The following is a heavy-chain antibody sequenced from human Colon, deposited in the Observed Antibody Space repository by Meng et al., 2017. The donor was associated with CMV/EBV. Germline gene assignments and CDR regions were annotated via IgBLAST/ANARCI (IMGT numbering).Heavy chain of an antibody. CDR3: ARVTTAMAPFDY. CDR1: GFTFSDYY. V-gene: IGHV3-11*04. D-gene: IGHD5-18*01. CDR2: ISSSGSTI. J-gene: IGHJ4*02. Sequence: GESLKISCAASGFTFSDYYMSWIRQAPGKGLEWVSYISSSGSTIYYADSVKGRFTISRDNAKNSLYLQMNSLRAEDTAVYYCARVTTAMAPFDYWGQGTLVTVSS.